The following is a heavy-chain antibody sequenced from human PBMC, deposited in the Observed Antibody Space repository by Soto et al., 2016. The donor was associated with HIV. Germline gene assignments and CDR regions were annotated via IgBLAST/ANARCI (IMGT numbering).Heavy chain of an antibody. CDR2: ITSSGSSV. J-gene: IGHJ4*02. D-gene: IGHD3-10*01. V-gene: IGHV3-48*04. CDR1: GFTFSSYS. Sequence: EVQLVESGGDLVQPGGSLRLSCAASGFTFSSYSMNWVRQAPGKGLEWISYITSSGSSVYYADSVKGRFTISRDNAKNSLYLQMNSLRAEDTAVYYCATSGSSQSNYWGQGTLVTVSS. CDR3: ATSGSSQSNY.